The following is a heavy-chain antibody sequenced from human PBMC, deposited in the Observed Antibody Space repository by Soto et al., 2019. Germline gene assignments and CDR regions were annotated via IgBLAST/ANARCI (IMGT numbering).Heavy chain of an antibody. CDR2: IDNAGTDS. J-gene: IGHJ6*04. CDR1: GFTLSGRS. V-gene: IGHV3-74*01. D-gene: IGHD3-10*01. Sequence: EVQLVESGGGLVQPGGSLRLSCAASGFTLSGRSMHWVRQAPGKGLVWVSGIDNAGTDSTYADSVKGRFTSSRDNAKNMLHLQMNSLRVEDAAVYYCARGWFGPDVWGKGTPVTVSS. CDR3: ARGWFGPDV.